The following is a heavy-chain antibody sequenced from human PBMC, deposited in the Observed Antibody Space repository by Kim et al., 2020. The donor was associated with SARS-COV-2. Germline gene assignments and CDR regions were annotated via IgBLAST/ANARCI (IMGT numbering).Heavy chain of an antibody. J-gene: IGHJ3*02. CDR2: TYYRSKWYN. D-gene: IGHD3-9*01. CDR3: AREHYDILTGYYTCAFDI. Sequence: SQTLSLTCAISGDSVSSNSAAWNWIRQSPSRGLEWLGRTYYRSKWYNDYAVSVKSRITINPDTSKNQFSLQLNSVTPEDTAVYYCAREHYDILTGYYTCAFDIWGQGTMVTVSS. V-gene: IGHV6-1*01. CDR1: GDSVSSNSAA.